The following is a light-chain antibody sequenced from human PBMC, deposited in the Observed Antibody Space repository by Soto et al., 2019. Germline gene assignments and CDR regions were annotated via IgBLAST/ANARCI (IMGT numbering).Light chain of an antibody. CDR2: DAS. Sequence: AIPLTQSPSSLSASVGDRVTITCRASQGISSALAWYQQKPGKAPKLLIYDASSLESGVPSRFSGSGSGTDFTLTISSLQPEDFAPSYCQQFNSYPSITFGQGTRLEIK. J-gene: IGKJ5*01. CDR1: QGISSA. V-gene: IGKV1-13*02. CDR3: QQFNSYPSIT.